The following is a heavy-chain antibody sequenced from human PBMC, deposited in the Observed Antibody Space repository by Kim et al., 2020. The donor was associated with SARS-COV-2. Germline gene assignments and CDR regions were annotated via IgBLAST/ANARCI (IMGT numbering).Heavy chain of an antibody. CDR2: ISAYNGNK. V-gene: IGHV1-18*01. CDR1: GYTFTSYG. J-gene: IGHJ4*02. CDR3: ARDGRYCSGGSCYSSY. D-gene: IGHD2-15*01. Sequence: ASVKVSCKASGYTFTSYGISWVRQAPGQGLEWMGWISAYNGNKNYAQKLQGRVTMTTDTSTSTAYMELRSLRSDDTAVYYCARDGRYCSGGSCYSSYWGQGTLVTVSS.